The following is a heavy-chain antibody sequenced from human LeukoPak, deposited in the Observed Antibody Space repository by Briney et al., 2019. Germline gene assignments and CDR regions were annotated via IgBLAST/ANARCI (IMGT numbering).Heavy chain of an antibody. J-gene: IGHJ5*02. D-gene: IGHD1-26*01. CDR2: INSDGSST. CDR1: GFTFSSHW. V-gene: IGHV3-74*01. Sequence: GGSLRLSCAASGFTFSSHWMHWVRQAPGKGLVWVSRINSDGSSTSYAESVKGRFTISRDNAKNTLYLQMNDLRAEDTAVYYCARGTYGLRIDNWFDPWGQGTLVTVSS. CDR3: ARGTYGLRIDNWFDP.